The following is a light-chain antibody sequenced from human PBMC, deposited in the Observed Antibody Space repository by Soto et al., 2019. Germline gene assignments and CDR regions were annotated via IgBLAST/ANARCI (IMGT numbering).Light chain of an antibody. V-gene: IGKV3-20*01. CDR2: GSS. CDR3: QQYGSTPPGS. Sequence: EIVLTQSPGTLSLSPGERATFSCRASQSLASNYLAWYQQKPGQAPRLLIYGSSNRATGIPDRFSGSGSGTEFTVTISKVEPEDFAVYYCQQYGSTPPGSFGRGTKLEIK. J-gene: IGKJ2*03. CDR1: QSLASNY.